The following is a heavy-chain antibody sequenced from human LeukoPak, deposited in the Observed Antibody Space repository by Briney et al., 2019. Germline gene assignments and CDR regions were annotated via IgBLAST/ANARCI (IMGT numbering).Heavy chain of an antibody. D-gene: IGHD3-3*01. CDR1: GGSFSGYY. CDR3: ARVPVGTIFGVVTPYNWFDP. Sequence: SETLSLTCTVSGGSFSGYYWSWIRQPPGKGLEWIGYIYYSGSTNYNPSLKSRVTISVDTSKNQFSLKLSSVTAADTAVYYCARVPVGTIFGVVTPYNWFDPWGQGTLVTVSS. CDR2: IYYSGST. J-gene: IGHJ5*02. V-gene: IGHV4-59*01.